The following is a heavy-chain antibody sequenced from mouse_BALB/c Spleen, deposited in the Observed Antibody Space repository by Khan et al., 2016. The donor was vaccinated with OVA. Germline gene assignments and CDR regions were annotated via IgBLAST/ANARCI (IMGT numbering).Heavy chain of an antibody. D-gene: IGHD1-1*01. CDR1: GYSITSGYY. J-gene: IGHJ4*01. CDR2: ISYDGSN. Sequence: EVQLQESGPGLVKPSQSLSLTCSVTGYSITSGYYWNWIRQFPGNKLEWMGYISYDGSNNYNPSLKNRISITRDTSKNQFFLRLNSVTTEDTATYYWARPHYYGSSYAMDYWGQGTSVTVSS. CDR3: ARPHYYGSSYAMDY. V-gene: IGHV3-6*02.